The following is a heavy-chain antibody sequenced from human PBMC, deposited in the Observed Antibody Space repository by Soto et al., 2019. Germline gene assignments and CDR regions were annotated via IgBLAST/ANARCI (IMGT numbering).Heavy chain of an antibody. D-gene: IGHD3-10*01. V-gene: IGHV3-7*04. J-gene: IGHJ4*02. CDR1: GFTFNNYW. CDR3: ARARYASGSFFY. Sequence: GGSLRLSCAASGFTFNNYWMSWVRQAPGKGLEWVANIKQDGSEKYYVDSVKGRFTVSRDNAKNSLHLQMNSLRADDTAVYYCARARYASGSFFYWGQGTLVTVSS. CDR2: IKQDGSEK.